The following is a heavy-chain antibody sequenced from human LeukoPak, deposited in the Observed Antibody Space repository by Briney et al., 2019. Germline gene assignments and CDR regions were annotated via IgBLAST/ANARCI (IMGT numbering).Heavy chain of an antibody. J-gene: IGHJ4*02. CDR3: ARLDTIFGVAKGFDY. D-gene: IGHD3-3*01. CDR2: IYYSGST. CDR1: GGSISGYY. Sequence: SETLSPTCTVSGGSISGYYWSWIRQPPGKGLEYIGYIYYSGSTNHNPSLKSRVTISVDTSKNQFSLKLSSVTAADTAVYYCARLDTIFGVAKGFDYWGQGIPVTVPS. V-gene: IGHV4-59*01.